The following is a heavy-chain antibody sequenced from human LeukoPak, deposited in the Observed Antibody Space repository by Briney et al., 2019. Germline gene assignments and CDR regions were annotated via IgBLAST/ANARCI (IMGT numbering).Heavy chain of an antibody. CDR3: ARRLYYASGSYFQTGFDY. J-gene: IGHJ4*02. V-gene: IGHV5-51*01. CDR1: GYSFTDYW. CDR2: IYPGDSDT. D-gene: IGHD3-10*01. Sequence: GESLKISCKGSGYSFTDYWIGWVRQMPGKGLEWMGVIYPGDSDTKYSPSLQGQVTFSADKSISTAYLQWSSLKASDTAMYYCARRLYYASGSYFQTGFDYWGQGTLATVSS.